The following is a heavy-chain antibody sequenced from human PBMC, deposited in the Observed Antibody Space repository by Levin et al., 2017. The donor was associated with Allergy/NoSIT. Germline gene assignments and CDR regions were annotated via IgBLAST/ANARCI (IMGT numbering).Heavy chain of an antibody. V-gene: IGHV3-30-3*02. D-gene: IGHD6-19*01. CDR3: AKNGAVAGETGGWYFDY. CDR1: GFTFNSYA. CDR2: ISYDGRNK. Sequence: LSLTCAASGFTFNSYAVHWVRQTPGKGLEWVAVISYDGRNKYYADSVKGRFTISRDNSKNTLYLQMNSLRAEDTAVYYCAKNGAVAGETGGWYFDYWGQGTLVTVSS. J-gene: IGHJ4*02.